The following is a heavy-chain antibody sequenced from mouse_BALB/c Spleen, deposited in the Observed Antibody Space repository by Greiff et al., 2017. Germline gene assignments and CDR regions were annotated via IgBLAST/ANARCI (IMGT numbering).Heavy chain of an antibody. Sequence: EVMLVESGGGLVKPGGSLKLSCAASGFTFSDYYMYWVRQTPEKRLEWVATISDGGSYTYYPDSVKGRFTISRDNAKNNLYLQMSSLKSEDTAMYYCASLLVDYAMDYWGQGTSVTVSS. CDR1: GFTFSDYY. J-gene: IGHJ4*01. V-gene: IGHV5-4*02. D-gene: IGHD1-1*01. CDR3: ASLLVDYAMDY. CDR2: ISDGGSYT.